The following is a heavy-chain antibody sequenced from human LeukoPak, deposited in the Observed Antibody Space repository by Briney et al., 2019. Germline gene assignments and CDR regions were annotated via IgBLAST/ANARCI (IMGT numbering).Heavy chain of an antibody. V-gene: IGHV4-34*01. CDR2: INHSGST. CDR1: GGSFSGYY. CDR3: ATRKAAGNKRYFQH. Sequence: SETLSLTCAVYGGSFSGYYWSWIRQPPGKGLEWIGEINHSGSTNYNPSLKSRVTISVDTSKNQFSLKLSSVTAADTAVYYCATRKAAGNKRYFQHWGQGTLVTVSS. D-gene: IGHD6-13*01. J-gene: IGHJ1*01.